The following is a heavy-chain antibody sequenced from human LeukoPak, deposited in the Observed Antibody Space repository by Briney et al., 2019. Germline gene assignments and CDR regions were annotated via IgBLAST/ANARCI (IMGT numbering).Heavy chain of an antibody. CDR1: GGSISSSSFF. D-gene: IGHD3-22*01. CDR3: ARGPFRLTGYLRVQFDY. Sequence: SETLSLTCTVSGGSISSSSFFWGWIRQPPGKGLEWIGEINHSGSTNYNPSLKSRVTISVDTSKNQFSLKLSSVTAADTAVYYCARGPFRLTGYLRVQFDYWGQGTLVTVSS. V-gene: IGHV4-39*07. CDR2: INHSGST. J-gene: IGHJ4*02.